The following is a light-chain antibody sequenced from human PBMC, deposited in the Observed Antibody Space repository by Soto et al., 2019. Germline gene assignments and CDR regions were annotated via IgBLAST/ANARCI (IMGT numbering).Light chain of an antibody. Sequence: VVLTQSPLSLSVALGQPASVSCRSSQSLLFSNGITYLTWFHQRPGQPPRRLISEVSDRDSGVPDRFSGSGSGTDLTLRISRVEAEDVGLFYCVQGTHWPLTFGGGTRVEIK. V-gene: IGKV2-30*01. J-gene: IGKJ4*01. CDR3: VQGTHWPLT. CDR2: EVS. CDR1: QSLLFSNGITY.